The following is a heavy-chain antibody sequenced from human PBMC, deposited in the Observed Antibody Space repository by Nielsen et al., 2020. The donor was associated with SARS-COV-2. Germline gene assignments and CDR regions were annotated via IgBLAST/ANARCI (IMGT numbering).Heavy chain of an antibody. D-gene: IGHD3-16*01. CDR2: ISTSNSDT. CDR1: GFTFSDYY. J-gene: IGHJ4*02. CDR3: ARARGGYDFDY. V-gene: IGHV3-11*05. Sequence: GGSLRLSCAASGFTFSDYYMCWIRQAPGKGLECVSYISTSNSDTIYADSVKGRFTISRDNAKNSLYLQINSLRAEDTAVYYCARARGGYDFDYWGQGTLVTVSS.